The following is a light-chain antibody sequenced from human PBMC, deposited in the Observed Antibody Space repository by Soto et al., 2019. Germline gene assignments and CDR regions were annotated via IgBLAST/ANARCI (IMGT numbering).Light chain of an antibody. Sequence: QSALTQPPSASGSPGQSVTISCTGTNSDVGGYNYVSWYQQHPGKAPKIMIYELSKRPSGVPDRFSGSKSGNTASLTVSGLQAEDEADYYCSSYAGSNNFVVFGGGTKLTVL. J-gene: IGLJ2*01. V-gene: IGLV2-8*01. CDR2: ELS. CDR3: SSYAGSNNFVV. CDR1: NSDVGGYNY.